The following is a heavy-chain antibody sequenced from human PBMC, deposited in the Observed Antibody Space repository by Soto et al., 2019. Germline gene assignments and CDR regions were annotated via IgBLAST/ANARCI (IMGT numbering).Heavy chain of an antibody. Sequence: SETVSLTCAVSGGCISSGGYSWSWIRQPPGKGLEWIGYIYHSGSTYYNPSLKSRVTISVDRSKNQFSLKLSSVTAADTAVYYCAAGGGLPRYYWGQGTLVTVSS. D-gene: IGHD5-12*01. CDR3: AAGGGLPRYY. V-gene: IGHV4-30-2*01. CDR1: GGCISSGGYS. CDR2: IYHSGST. J-gene: IGHJ4*02.